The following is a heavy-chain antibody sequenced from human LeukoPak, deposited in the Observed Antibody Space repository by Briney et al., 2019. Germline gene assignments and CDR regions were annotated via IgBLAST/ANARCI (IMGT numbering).Heavy chain of an antibody. D-gene: IGHD2-2*01. Sequence: GASVKVSCKASGYTFTSYDINWVRQATGQGLEWMGWMKPDSGNTGYAQKFQGRVTMTRNASISTAYMELSCLRSEDTAMYYCARGLHCSKANCRRGEWFDPWGQGTLVTVSS. V-gene: IGHV1-8*01. CDR2: MKPDSGNT. J-gene: IGHJ5*02. CDR3: ARGLHCSKANCRRGEWFDP. CDR1: GYTFTSYD.